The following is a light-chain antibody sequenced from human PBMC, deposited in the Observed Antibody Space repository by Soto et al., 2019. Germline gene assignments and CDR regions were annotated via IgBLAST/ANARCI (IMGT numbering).Light chain of an antibody. Sequence: DVVMTQTPLSLSVAPGQPASISCKSSQSLLHITGETFLFWYLQKPGQSPQLLIYEVSTRVSGVPDRVSGSGSGTDFTLEISRVETDDVGIYYCMQSTQLTPTFGQGKRLGIE. CDR1: QSLLHITGETF. V-gene: IGKV2D-29*02. CDR3: MQSTQLTPT. CDR2: EVS. J-gene: IGKJ5*01.